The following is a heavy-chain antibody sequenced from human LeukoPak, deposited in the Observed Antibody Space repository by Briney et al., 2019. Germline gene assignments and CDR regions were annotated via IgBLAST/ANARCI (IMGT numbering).Heavy chain of an antibody. D-gene: IGHD2-2*01. CDR3: TRYLCTSTGCSLDF. Sequence: GGSLRLSCTASGFTFGDYAMSWVRQAPGKGLEWVSFIRSKVYGGTTEYAASVKGRFTISRDDSKSIAFLQVYSLKTEDTAVYYCTRYLCTSTGCSLDFWGQGTLVTVSS. J-gene: IGHJ4*02. CDR2: IRSKVYGGTT. CDR1: GFTFGDYA. V-gene: IGHV3-49*04.